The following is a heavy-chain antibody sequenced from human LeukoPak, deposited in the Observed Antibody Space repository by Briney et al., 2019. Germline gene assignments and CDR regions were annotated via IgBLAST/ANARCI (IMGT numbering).Heavy chain of an antibody. D-gene: IGHD5-18*01. J-gene: IGHJ4*02. Sequence: ASVKVSCKASGYTFTSYDINWVRQATGQGLEWMGWMNPNSGNTGYAQKFQGRVTMTRNTSISTAYMELSSLRSEDTAVYYCATDRYSYGSRDYWGQGTLVTVSS. CDR1: GYTFTSYD. CDR2: MNPNSGNT. V-gene: IGHV1-8*01. CDR3: ATDRYSYGSRDY.